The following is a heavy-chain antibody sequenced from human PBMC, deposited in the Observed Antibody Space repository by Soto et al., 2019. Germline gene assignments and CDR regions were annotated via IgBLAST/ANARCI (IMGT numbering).Heavy chain of an antibody. V-gene: IGHV3-13*01. J-gene: IGHJ6*02. CDR1: GFTYNSYD. Sequence: EVQLVESGGGLVQPGGSLRLSCAAFGFTYNSYDMHWVRRVPGKGREWVSSMGGAGAREYAGSVKGRFIISRDNAKNSLYLQMDNLRAGDTAVYYCTRAAFGDGMDLWGQGTPVTVS. CDR3: TRAAFGDGMDL. CDR2: MGGAGAR. D-gene: IGHD3-10*01.